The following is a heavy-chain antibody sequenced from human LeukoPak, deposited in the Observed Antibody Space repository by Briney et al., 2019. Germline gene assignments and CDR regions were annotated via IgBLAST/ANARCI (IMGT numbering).Heavy chain of an antibody. Sequence: QPGGSLRLSCAASGFTFSSYAMSWVRQAPGKGLEWVSAISGSGGSTYYADSVKGRFTISRDNSKNTLYLQMNSLRAEDTAVYYCAKDRGQEGPLDPTLVGYQTDYWGQGTLVTVSS. CDR1: GFTFSSYA. V-gene: IGHV3-23*01. CDR3: AKDRGQEGPLDPTLVGYQTDY. D-gene: IGHD5-18*01. CDR2: ISGSGGST. J-gene: IGHJ4*02.